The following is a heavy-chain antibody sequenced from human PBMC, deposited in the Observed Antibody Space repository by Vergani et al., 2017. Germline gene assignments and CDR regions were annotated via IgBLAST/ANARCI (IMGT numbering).Heavy chain of an antibody. V-gene: IGHV3-23*01. CDR2: VSGSSATP. CDR3: AKSASVSMSLPNWFES. J-gene: IGHJ5*01. CDR1: GFSFPGYA. Sequence: EVQLLESGGGLVQPGGSLRLSCEASGFSFPGYAMSWVRQAPGKGLECVSSVSGSSATPYYADSVKGRFTISRDNYKNTLYLQMSSLRADDTAVYYCAKSASVSMSLPNWFESWGQGTHVTVS.